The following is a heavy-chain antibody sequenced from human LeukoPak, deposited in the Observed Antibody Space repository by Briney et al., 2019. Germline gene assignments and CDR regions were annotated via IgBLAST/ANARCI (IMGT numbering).Heavy chain of an antibody. V-gene: IGHV3-66*04. CDR3: ARHGSMTLIRGRLRYYYMDV. J-gene: IGHJ6*03. CDR2: IYSGDST. Sequence: GGSLRLSCAASGFTFSDYTMSWVRQAPGKGLEWVSVIYSGDSTYYADSVKGRFAISRDNSKNTLYLQMNSLRAEDTAVYYCARHGSMTLIRGRLRYYYMDVWGKGTTVTISS. CDR1: GFTFSDYT. D-gene: IGHD3-10*01.